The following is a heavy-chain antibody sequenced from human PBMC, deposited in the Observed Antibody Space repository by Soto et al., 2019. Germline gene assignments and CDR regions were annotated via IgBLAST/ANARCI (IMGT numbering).Heavy chain of an antibody. CDR1: GGSMSEYF. Sequence: SETLSLTCSVSGGSMSEYFWSWIRQSPGKGLEWIGYIYYLGSTDYNPSLKSRVTISVDTSKRQFSLRLTSVTAADTAVYYFARDGYDGSGRPYPAYWGPGTQVTVSS. J-gene: IGHJ4*02. D-gene: IGHD3-10*01. V-gene: IGHV4-59*01. CDR2: IYYLGST. CDR3: ARDGYDGSGRPYPAY.